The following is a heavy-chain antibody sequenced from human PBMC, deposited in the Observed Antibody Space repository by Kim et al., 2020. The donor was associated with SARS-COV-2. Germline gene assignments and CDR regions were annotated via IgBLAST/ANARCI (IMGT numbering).Heavy chain of an antibody. J-gene: IGHJ4*02. Sequence: SVKVSCKASGGTFSSYAISWVRQAPGQGLEWMGRIIPILGIANYAQKFQGRVTITADKSTSTAYMELSSLRSEDTAVYYCAKLISQRQEPYYETTPEDYWGQGTLVTVSS. CDR3: AKLISQRQEPYYETTPEDY. D-gene: IGHD3-22*01. CDR1: GGTFSSYA. V-gene: IGHV1-69*04. CDR2: IIPILGIA.